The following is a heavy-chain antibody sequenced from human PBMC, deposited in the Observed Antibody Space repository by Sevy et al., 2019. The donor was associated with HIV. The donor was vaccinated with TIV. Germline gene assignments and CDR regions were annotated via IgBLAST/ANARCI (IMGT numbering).Heavy chain of an antibody. J-gene: IGHJ6*02. CDR2: IRYDGSNK. CDR3: AKDSQYDFWSGYYKGRGANYYYYGMDV. D-gene: IGHD3-3*01. CDR1: GFTFSSYG. V-gene: IGHV3-30*02. Sequence: GGSLRLSCAASGFTFSSYGMHWVRQAPGKGLEWVAFIRYDGSNKYYADSVKGRFTISRDNSKNTLYLQMNSLRAEDTAVYYCAKDSQYDFWSGYYKGRGANYYYYGMDVWGQGTTVTVSS.